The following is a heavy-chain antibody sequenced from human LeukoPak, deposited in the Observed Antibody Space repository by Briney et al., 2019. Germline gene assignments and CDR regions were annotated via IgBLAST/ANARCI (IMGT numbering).Heavy chain of an antibody. D-gene: IGHD3-22*01. J-gene: IGHJ4*02. CDR2: ISNDGGGT. CDR1: GFTFSSYW. Sequence: PGGSLRLSCAASGFTFSSYWMHWVRQAPGKGLEWVSAISNDGGGTPYADFVKGRFTISRDNSKNTLFLQMNSLRAEDTALYYCAKGSSGYFFDLWGQGTLVTVSS. V-gene: IGHV3-23*01. CDR3: AKGSSGYFFDL.